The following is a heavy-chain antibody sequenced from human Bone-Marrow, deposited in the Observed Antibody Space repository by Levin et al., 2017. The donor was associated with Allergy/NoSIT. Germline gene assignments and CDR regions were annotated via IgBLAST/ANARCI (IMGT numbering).Heavy chain of an antibody. J-gene: IGHJ6*02. Sequence: NAGGSLRLSCAASGFTFSSYSMNWVRQAPGKGLEWVSSISSSSSYIYYADSVKGRFTISRDNAKNSLYLQMNSLRAEDTAVYYCARGRIEDYYGMDVWGQGTTVTVSS. D-gene: IGHD2/OR15-2a*01. V-gene: IGHV3-21*01. CDR1: GFTFSSYS. CDR3: ARGRIEDYYGMDV. CDR2: ISSSSSYI.